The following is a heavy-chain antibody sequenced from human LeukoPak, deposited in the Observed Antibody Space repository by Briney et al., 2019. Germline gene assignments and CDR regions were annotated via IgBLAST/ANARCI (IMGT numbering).Heavy chain of an antibody. CDR2: IDSSGGGT. D-gene: IGHD2-21*01. Sequence: ASVKVSCKASGYTFTRYYLHWVRQAPGQGLEWMGVIDSSGGGTTYAQKFQGRVTVTRDTSTSTVYIELSSLRSEDTAVYYCASDIARGGDCWGQGTLVTVSS. CDR1: GYTFTRYY. CDR3: ASDIARGGDC. J-gene: IGHJ4*02. V-gene: IGHV1-46*01.